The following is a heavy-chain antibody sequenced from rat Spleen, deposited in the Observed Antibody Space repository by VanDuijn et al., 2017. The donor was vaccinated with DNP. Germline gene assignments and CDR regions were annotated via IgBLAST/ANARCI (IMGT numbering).Heavy chain of an antibody. CDR1: GFTFSNYG. Sequence: EVQLVGSGGGLVQSGRSLKLSCAASGFTFSNYGMAWVRQAPKKGLEWVTSINSNGGSTYHGDSVKGRFTISRDNAESTLYLQMKSLRSEDSATYYCASHDYSYWGQGVMVTVSS. CDR3: ASHDYSY. CDR2: INSNGGST. J-gene: IGHJ2*01. V-gene: IGHV5-22*01. D-gene: IGHD1-1*01.